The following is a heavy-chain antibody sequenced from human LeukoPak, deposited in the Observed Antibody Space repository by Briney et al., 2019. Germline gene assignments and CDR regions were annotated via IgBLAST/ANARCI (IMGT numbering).Heavy chain of an antibody. CDR1: GFTFGDYA. V-gene: IGHV3-49*03. J-gene: IGHJ4*02. CDR3: TKCSGGSCYPPVYFDY. Sequence: GGSLRLSCTASGFTFGDYAMSWFRQAPGKGLEWVGFIRSKGYGGSTEYAASVKGRFTILRDDSKSIAYLQMNSLKTEDTAVYLCTKCSGGSCYPPVYFDYWGQGTLVTVSS. D-gene: IGHD2-15*01. CDR2: IRSKGYGGST.